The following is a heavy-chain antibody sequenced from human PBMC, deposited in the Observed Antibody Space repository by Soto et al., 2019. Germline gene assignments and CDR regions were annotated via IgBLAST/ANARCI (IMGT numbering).Heavy chain of an antibody. CDR1: GGTFSSYA. CDR2: IIPIFGTA. V-gene: IGHV1-69*01. J-gene: IGHJ6*02. Sequence: VKVSCKASGGTFSSYAISWVRQAPGQGLEWMGGIIPIFGTANYAQKFQGRVTITADESTSTAYMELSSLRSEDTAVYYCARVIRGYSYGFDRQYYYYGMDVWGQGTTVTVSS. D-gene: IGHD5-18*01. CDR3: ARVIRGYSYGFDRQYYYYGMDV.